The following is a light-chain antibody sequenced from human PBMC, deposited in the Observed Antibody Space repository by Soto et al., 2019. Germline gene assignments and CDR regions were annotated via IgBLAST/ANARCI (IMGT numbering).Light chain of an antibody. CDR2: EGS. V-gene: IGLV2-23*01. CDR3: CSYAGSSTSYG. J-gene: IGLJ1*01. CDR1: SSDVGSYNL. Sequence: HSALTQPASVSGSPGQSITISCTGTSSDVGSYNLVSWYQQHPGKAPKLMIYEGSKRPSGVSNRFSGSKSGNTASLTISGLQAEDEADYYCCSYAGSSTSYGFGTGTKLTVL.